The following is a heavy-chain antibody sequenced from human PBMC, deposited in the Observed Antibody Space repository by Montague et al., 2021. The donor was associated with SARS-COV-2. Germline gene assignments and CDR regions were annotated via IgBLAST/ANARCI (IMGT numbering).Heavy chain of an antibody. V-gene: IGHV2-5*01. CDR3: AHSLLFSSLSDFDS. CDR1: GFSLISDGVG. CDR2: IFWNDDK. Sequence: PALVKPTQTLTLTCTFSGFSLISDGVGVGWIRQPPGKALEWLALIFWNDDKRYNSSLKNRLTVTKDTSKNQVVLTMTNMDPLDTGTYHCAHSLLFSSLSDFDSWGQGTLVTVAS. J-gene: IGHJ4*02.